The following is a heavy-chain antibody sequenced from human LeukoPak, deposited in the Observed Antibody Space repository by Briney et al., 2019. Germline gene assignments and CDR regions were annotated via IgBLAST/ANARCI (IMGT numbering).Heavy chain of an antibody. Sequence: PSETLSLTCAVYGGSLSGYYWSWIRQPPGKGLEWIGEINHSGSTNYNPSLKSRVTISVDTSKNQFSLNLTSVTAADTAVYYCARDGTYCGGDCYDYWGQGTLVTVSS. J-gene: IGHJ4*02. D-gene: IGHD2-21*01. V-gene: IGHV4-34*01. CDR1: GGSLSGYY. CDR2: INHSGST. CDR3: ARDGTYCGGDCYDY.